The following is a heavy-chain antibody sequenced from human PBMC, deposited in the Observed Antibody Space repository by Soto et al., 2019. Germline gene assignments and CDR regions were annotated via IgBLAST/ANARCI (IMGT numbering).Heavy chain of an antibody. D-gene: IGHD2-15*01. J-gene: IGHJ4*02. V-gene: IGHV3-30*04. CDR1: GFTFSSSA. CDR3: ARLRRTQNGPGPFFDN. CDR2: LSSDGSNK. Sequence: SLRLSCAASGFTFSSSAMVWVRQAQGKGLEWLALLSSDGSNKYYAASVKGRFTISRDNSNNTLYLQMNSLRPEDTAMYYCARLRRTQNGPGPFFDNWGQGTLVTVSS.